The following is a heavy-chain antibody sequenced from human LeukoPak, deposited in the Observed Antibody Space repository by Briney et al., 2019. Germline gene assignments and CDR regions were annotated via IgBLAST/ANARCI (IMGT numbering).Heavy chain of an antibody. CDR3: AGYDYGDYDWFDP. D-gene: IGHD4-17*01. Sequence: SETLSLTCTVSGDSINNNNYYWGWIRQTPGKGLEWIGSIYHSGTTYYNPSLKSRVTISVDTSKNQFSLKLSSVTAADTAVYYCAGYDYGDYDWFDPWGQGTLVTVSS. J-gene: IGHJ5*02. CDR1: GDSINNNNYY. CDR2: IYHSGTT. V-gene: IGHV4-39*07.